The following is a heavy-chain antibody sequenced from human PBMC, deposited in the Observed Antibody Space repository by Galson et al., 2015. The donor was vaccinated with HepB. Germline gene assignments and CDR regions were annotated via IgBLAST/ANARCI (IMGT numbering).Heavy chain of an antibody. CDR3: AREKRGHGAGDY. J-gene: IGHJ4*02. CDR1: GDSINRGNYY. V-gene: IGHV4-61*02. Sequence: TLSLTCTVSGDSINRGNYYWNWIRQTAGKGLEWIGRISTTGNTKYNPSLEGRVIMSGDSSKNQLSLKLSSATAADTGIYYCAREKRGHGAGDYWGQGTLVTVSS. CDR2: ISTTGNT. D-gene: IGHD4-17*01.